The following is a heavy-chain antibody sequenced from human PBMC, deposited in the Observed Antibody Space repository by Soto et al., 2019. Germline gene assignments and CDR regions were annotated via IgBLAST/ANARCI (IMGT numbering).Heavy chain of an antibody. V-gene: IGHV3-23*01. CDR2: ISGSAINT. CDR1: GFTFSNYA. Sequence: PGGSLRLSCAASGFTFSNYAMSWFRQAPGKGLEWVSAISGSAINTYYADSVRGRFTISRDNSKNTPYLQMNHLRAEDTAVYSCAKGQGYYYDASGYTFDYWDRGTLVTVSS. CDR3: AKGQGYYYDASGYTFDY. D-gene: IGHD3-22*01. J-gene: IGHJ4*03.